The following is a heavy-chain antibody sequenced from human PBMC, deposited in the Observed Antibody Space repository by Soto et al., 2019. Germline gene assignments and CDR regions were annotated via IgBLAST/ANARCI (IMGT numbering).Heavy chain of an antibody. CDR1: GFSLSTSGVG. CDR2: IYWDGDQ. Sequence: QVTLKESGPTLVKPTQTLMLTCTFSGFSLSTSGVGVGWIRQPPGKALEWLALIYWDGDQRYSPSLKSRLTITKETSKNQVVLTTTNMDHVDTATYYSSHCAHGTYETGKVVKIAEYFHHWCQGTQVTVSA. J-gene: IGHJ1*01. D-gene: IGHD3-10*01. CDR3: SHCAHGTYETGKVVKIAEYFHH. V-gene: IGHV2-5*02.